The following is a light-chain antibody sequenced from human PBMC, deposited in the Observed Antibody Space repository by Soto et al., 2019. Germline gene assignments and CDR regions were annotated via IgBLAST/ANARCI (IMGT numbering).Light chain of an antibody. V-gene: IGKV3-11*01. CDR3: QQRSDWPRT. Sequence: EIVLTQSPATLSLSPGERATLSCRARHSVSIYLAWDQQKPGQAPRLLIYDASNRATGIPARFSGSGSGTDFTLTISSLEPEDFAVYYCQQRSDWPRTFGQGTKVEIK. J-gene: IGKJ1*01. CDR1: HSVSIY. CDR2: DAS.